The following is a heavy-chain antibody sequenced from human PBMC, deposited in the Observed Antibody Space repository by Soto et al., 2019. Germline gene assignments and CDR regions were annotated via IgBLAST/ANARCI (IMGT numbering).Heavy chain of an antibody. CDR3: AKERFGTAVEY. J-gene: IGHJ4*02. V-gene: IGHV3-23*01. Sequence: EVQLLESGGGLVQPGGSLRLSCAASGFTFSAYAMSWVRQAPGKGLEWVSTISGGGHATYYADSVKGLFTISRDTSKNTLYLQMNIVRADDTAIYYCAKERFGTAVEYWGQGSQVTVST. CDR2: ISGGGHAT. CDR1: GFTFSAYA. D-gene: IGHD3-3*01.